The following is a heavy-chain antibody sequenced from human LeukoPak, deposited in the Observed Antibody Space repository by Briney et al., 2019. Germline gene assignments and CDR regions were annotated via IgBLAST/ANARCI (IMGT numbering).Heavy chain of an antibody. J-gene: IGHJ4*02. CDR2: VSYSGST. CDR3: ARNVGGLRGFEY. Sequence: SETLSLTCTVSGGSISSYYSSWIRQPPGRGLEWIGYVSYSGSTNYNPSLKSRVTISVDTSTNQFSLKLSSVTAADTVVYYCARNVGGLRGFEYWGQGTLVTVSS. D-gene: IGHD3-10*01. CDR1: GGSISSYY. V-gene: IGHV4-59*01.